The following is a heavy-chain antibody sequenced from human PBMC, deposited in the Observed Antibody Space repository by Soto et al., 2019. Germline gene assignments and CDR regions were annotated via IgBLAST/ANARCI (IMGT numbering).Heavy chain of an antibody. Sequence: ASVKVSCKASGYTFTSYGISWVRQAPGQGLEWMGWISAHNGNTNYAQKLQGRVTVTTDTSTSTAYMELRSLRSDDTAVYYCARGAAAEGGYYYYYGMDVWGQGTTVTVSS. CDR3: ARGAAAEGGYYYYYGMDV. D-gene: IGHD6-13*01. J-gene: IGHJ6*02. V-gene: IGHV1-18*01. CDR2: ISAHNGNT. CDR1: GYTFTSYG.